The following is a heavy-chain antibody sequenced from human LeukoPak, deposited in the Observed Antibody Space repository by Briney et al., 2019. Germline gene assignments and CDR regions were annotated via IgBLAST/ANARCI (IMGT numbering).Heavy chain of an antibody. CDR3: ARSQRRLDY. CDR2: IKQDGSEK. CDR1: GFTFSSYW. D-gene: IGHD6-25*01. J-gene: IGHJ4*02. V-gene: IGHV3-7*01. Sequence: GGSLRLSCAASGFTFSSYWMSWVRQAPGKGLELVANIKQDGSEKHYVDSVNGRFTISRDNAKNSLYLQMNSLRAEDTAVYYCARSQRRLDYWGQGTLVTVSS.